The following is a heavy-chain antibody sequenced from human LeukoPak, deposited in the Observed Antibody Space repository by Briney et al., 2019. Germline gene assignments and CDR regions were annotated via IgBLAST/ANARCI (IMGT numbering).Heavy chain of an antibody. Sequence: GGSLRLSCAASGITFNSYTMNWVRQAPGKGLEWVSSISSSSSYIYYAASVKGRFTISRDNAKNSLYLQMNSLRAEDTAVYYCARDSRSSGWRGSFDYWGQGTLVTVSS. CDR1: GITFNSYT. J-gene: IGHJ4*02. V-gene: IGHV3-21*01. D-gene: IGHD6-19*01. CDR3: ARDSRSSGWRGSFDY. CDR2: ISSSSSYI.